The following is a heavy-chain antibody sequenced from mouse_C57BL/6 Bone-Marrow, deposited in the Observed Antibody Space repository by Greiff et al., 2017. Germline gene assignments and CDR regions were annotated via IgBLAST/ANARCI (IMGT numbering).Heavy chain of an antibody. V-gene: IGHV1-62-2*01. CDR1: GYTFTEYT. J-gene: IGHJ3*01. Sequence: VNVVESGAELVKPGASVKLSCKASGYTFTEYTIHWVKQRSGQGLEWIGWFYPGSGSIKYNEKFKDKDTLTADKSSSTVYMELSRLTSEDSAVYFCARHEEGDWAWFAYWGQGTLVTVSA. CDR2: FYPGSGSI. CDR3: ARHEEGDWAWFAY.